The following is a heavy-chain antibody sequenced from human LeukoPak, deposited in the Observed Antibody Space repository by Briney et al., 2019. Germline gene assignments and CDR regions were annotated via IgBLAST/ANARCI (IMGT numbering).Heavy chain of an antibody. Sequence: SETLSLTCTVSGGSIRSYYWSWIRQPPGKGLEWIGYIYYSGSTNYNPSLKTRVTISVDTSKNQFSLKLSSVTAADTAVYYCARDNHLWYKYNWFDPWGQGTLVTVSS. CDR2: IYYSGST. CDR3: ARDNHLWYKYNWFDP. D-gene: IGHD1-1*01. CDR1: GGSIRSYY. V-gene: IGHV4-59*01. J-gene: IGHJ5*02.